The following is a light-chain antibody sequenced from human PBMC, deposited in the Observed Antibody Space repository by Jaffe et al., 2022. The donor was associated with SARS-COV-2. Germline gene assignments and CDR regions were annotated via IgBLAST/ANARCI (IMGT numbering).Light chain of an antibody. CDR3: QHRSNWRRT. Sequence: EIVLTQSPATLSLSPGERATLSCRASQSVSSYLAWYRQKPGQAPRLLIYDVSNRATGIPARFSGSGSGTDFTLTISSLEPEDFAVYYCQHRSNWRRTFGQGTKVEIK. J-gene: IGKJ1*01. CDR1: QSVSSY. CDR2: DVS. V-gene: IGKV3-11*01.